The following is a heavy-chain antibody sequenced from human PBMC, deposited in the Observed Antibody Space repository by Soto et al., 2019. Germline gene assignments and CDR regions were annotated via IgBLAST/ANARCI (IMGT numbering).Heavy chain of an antibody. J-gene: IGHJ4*02. CDR3: ARRLVGDGAFDN. CDR2: IYKSKSP. V-gene: IGHV4-61*01. D-gene: IGHD2-2*01. Sequence: QVQLQESGPGLVKPSETLSLTCNVSGVSVTDGSSYWSWLRQFPGKGLEWIGYIYKSKSPNYNPSRMRRLTISLDTSKDQFSLNLRSVTAADTALYFCARRLVGDGAFDNLGQGVPVTVS. CDR1: GVSVTDGSSY.